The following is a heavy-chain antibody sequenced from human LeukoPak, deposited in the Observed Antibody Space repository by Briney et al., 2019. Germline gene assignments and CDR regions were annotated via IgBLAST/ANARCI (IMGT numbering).Heavy chain of an antibody. D-gene: IGHD1-26*01. Sequence: ASVTVSFTASGYTFTSYYMHWVRRAPGQGLEWMGLINPSGSSTSYAQKFQGRLSLTRDMSTSTDYMELSSLRSEDTAVYYCARDNSVGDTAWWFDRWGQGTLVTVSS. CDR3: ARDNSVGDTAWWFDR. CDR1: GYTFTSYY. V-gene: IGHV1-46*01. J-gene: IGHJ5*02. CDR2: INPSGSST.